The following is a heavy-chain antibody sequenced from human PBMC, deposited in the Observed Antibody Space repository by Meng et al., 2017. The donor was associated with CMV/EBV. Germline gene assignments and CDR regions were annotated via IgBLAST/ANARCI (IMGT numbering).Heavy chain of an antibody. D-gene: IGHD5-18*01. CDR2: INHSGST. V-gene: IGHV4-34*01. CDR1: GGSISSYY. Sequence: SETLSLTCTVSGGSISSYYWSWIRQPPGKGLEWIGEINHSGSTNYNPSPKSRVTISVDTSKNQFPLKLSSVTAADTAVYYCARAFPGEKTARAPNPWFDPWGQGTLVTVSS. J-gene: IGHJ5*02. CDR3: ARAFPGEKTARAPNPWFDP.